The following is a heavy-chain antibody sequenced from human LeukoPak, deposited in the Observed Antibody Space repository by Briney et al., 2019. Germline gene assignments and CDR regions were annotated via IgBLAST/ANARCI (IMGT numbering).Heavy chain of an antibody. CDR3: ARDSRYSTSPFDY. Sequence: PGGSLRLSCAASGFTFSNSAMNWVRQAPGKGLEWVSHISSSSSTIYYADSVKGRFTISRDNAKNSLYLKMNSLRAEDTAVYYCARDSRYSTSPFDYWGQGTLVTVSS. CDR1: GFTFSNSA. J-gene: IGHJ4*02. D-gene: IGHD6-6*01. V-gene: IGHV3-48*01. CDR2: ISSSSSTI.